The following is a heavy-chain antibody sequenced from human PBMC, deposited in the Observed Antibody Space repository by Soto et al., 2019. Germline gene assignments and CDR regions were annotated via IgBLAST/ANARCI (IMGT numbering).Heavy chain of an antibody. Sequence: GGSTGLGRAASGFTVCSAGMIWLRKAPGKGLEWISFISRTSNTIYYVGSMKGRFTTSRDNGKNLLYLQMNDLRDEDAAVYYCARGTYYPGDNGYYYFDSWGKGTLVTVPS. CDR2: ISRTSNTI. J-gene: IGHJ4*02. CDR3: ARGTYYPGDNGYYYFDS. V-gene: IGHV3-48*02. CDR1: GFTVCSAG. D-gene: IGHD3-22*01.